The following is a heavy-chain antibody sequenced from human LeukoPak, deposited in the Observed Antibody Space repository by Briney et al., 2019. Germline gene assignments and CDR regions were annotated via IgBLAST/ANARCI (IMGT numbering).Heavy chain of an antibody. Sequence: AGGSLRLSCAASGFTFSHYAMSWARQAPGKGLEWVSGISGSGGSTYYADSVKGRFTVSRDNPKNTLHLQMTSLRVEDTAVYYCAKELAYAYYFDVWGKGTTVTVSS. CDR2: ISGSGGST. J-gene: IGHJ6*03. CDR1: GFTFSHYA. D-gene: IGHD1-1*01. CDR3: AKELAYAYYFDV. V-gene: IGHV3-23*01.